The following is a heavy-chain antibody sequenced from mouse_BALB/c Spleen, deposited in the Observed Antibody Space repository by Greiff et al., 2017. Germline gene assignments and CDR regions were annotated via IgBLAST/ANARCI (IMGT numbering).Heavy chain of an antibody. Sequence: VQRVESGPGLVAPSQSLSITCTVSGFSLTSYDISWIRQPPGKGLEWLGVIWTGGGTNYNSAFMSRLSISKDNSKSQVFLKMNSLQTDDTAIYYCVRDRYGNYYAMDYWGQGTSVTVSS. D-gene: IGHD2-10*02. V-gene: IGHV2-9-2*01. CDR3: VRDRYGNYYAMDY. CDR2: IWTGGGT. J-gene: IGHJ4*01. CDR1: GFSLTSYD.